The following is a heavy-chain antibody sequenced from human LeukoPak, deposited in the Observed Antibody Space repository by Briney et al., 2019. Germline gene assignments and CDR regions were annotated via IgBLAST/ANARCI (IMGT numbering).Heavy chain of an antibody. CDR2: IRNDGSDK. CDR3: AKGSYYYDSADYFDY. Sequence: GGSLRLSCAASGFTFSSYGMHWVRQAPGKGLEWVAFIRNDGSDKYYADSVKGRFTISRDNSKNTLYLQMNSLRTEDTAVYHCAKGSYYYDSADYFDYWGQGTLVTVSS. J-gene: IGHJ4*02. CDR1: GFTFSSYG. V-gene: IGHV3-30*02. D-gene: IGHD3-22*01.